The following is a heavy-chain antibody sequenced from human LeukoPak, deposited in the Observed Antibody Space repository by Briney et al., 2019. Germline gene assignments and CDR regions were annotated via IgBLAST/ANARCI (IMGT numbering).Heavy chain of an antibody. CDR2: ITPSGFTV. V-gene: IGHV3-48*04. Sequence: GGSLRLSCAASGFTFSSHSMNWVRQAPGKGLEWLSYITPSGFTVYSDSVQGRFTISRDSAKNSVYLQMNSLTAEDTAMYYCARDTDSSSSKDAFDIWGQGTMVTVSS. CDR1: GFTFSSHS. D-gene: IGHD6-6*01. CDR3: ARDTDSSSSKDAFDI. J-gene: IGHJ3*02.